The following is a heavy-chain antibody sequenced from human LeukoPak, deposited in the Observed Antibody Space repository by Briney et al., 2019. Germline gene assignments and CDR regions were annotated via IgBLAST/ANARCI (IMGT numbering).Heavy chain of an antibody. CDR1: GGSTRGYY. J-gene: IGHJ5*02. V-gene: IGHV4-59*01. D-gene: IGHD5-12*01. CDR3: ARGHTESADDYGNWFHP. Sequence: PSETLSLTCTVSGGSTRGYYWSWIWQPPGKGLEWIGYIYYSGTTKYTPSVKRRVTISVDTSKNQFSLKLNSLTAADTAVYYCARGHTESADDYGNWFHPWGQGTLVTVSS. CDR2: IYYSGTT.